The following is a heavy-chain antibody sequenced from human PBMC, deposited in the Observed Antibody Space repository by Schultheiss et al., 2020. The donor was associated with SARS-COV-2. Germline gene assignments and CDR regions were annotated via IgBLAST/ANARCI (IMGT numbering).Heavy chain of an antibody. V-gene: IGHV4-39*01. CDR3: ARQGPEYYDFWSGYYPNWFDP. J-gene: IGHJ5*02. CDR2: IYYSGST. CDR1: GGSISSSSYY. Sequence: SETLSLTCTVSGGSISSSSYYWGWIRQPPGKGLEWIGSIYYSGSTYYNPSLKSRVTISVDTSKNQFSLKLSSVTAADTAVYYCARQGPEYYDFWSGYYPNWFDPWGQGTLVTVSS. D-gene: IGHD3-3*01.